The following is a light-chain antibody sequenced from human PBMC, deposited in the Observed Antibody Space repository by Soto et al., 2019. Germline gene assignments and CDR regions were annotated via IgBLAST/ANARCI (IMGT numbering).Light chain of an antibody. Sequence: DIQMTQSPSTLSATAGDRVTITCRASQSISSWLAWYQQKPGKAPKLLIYDASNLESGVPSRFSGSGSGTEFNFTITGLQPDDFATYFCQQYNTYSTFGQGTRLEI. CDR3: QQYNTYST. J-gene: IGKJ5*01. CDR1: QSISSW. V-gene: IGKV1-5*01. CDR2: DAS.